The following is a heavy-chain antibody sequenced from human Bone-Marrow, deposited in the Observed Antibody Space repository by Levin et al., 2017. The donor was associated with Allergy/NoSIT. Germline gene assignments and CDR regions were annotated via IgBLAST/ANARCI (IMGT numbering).Heavy chain of an antibody. CDR2: IGSGGVP. CDR1: GFTFSSYA. V-gene: IGHV3-23*01. J-gene: IGHJ4*02. D-gene: IGHD6-13*01. Sequence: GGSLRLSCAASGFTFSSYAMSWVRQAPGKGLEWVSTIGSGGVPYYADSVKGRLTTSRDVSKNTVFLQMDSLRAEDTAVYYCAKAREAGARSFDYWGQGTQVTVSS. CDR3: AKAREAGARSFDY.